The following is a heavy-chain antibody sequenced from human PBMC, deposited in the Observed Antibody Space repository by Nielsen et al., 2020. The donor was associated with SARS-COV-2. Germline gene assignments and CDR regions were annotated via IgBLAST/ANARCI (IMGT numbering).Heavy chain of an antibody. D-gene: IGHD6-13*01. V-gene: IGHV1-8*01. CDR1: GYTFTRYD. Sequence: ASVKVSCKPSGYTFTRYDINWVRQATGQGLEWMGWMNPNSGNTGYAQKFQGRVTMTRNTSISTAYMELSSLRSEDPAVYYCARDRAAAGTAYYYGMYFWCQGTTVTVSS. CDR2: MNPNSGNT. J-gene: IGHJ6*02. CDR3: ARDRAAAGTAYYYGMYF.